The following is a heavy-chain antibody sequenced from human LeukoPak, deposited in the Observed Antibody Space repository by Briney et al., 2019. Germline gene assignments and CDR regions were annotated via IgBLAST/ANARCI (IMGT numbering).Heavy chain of an antibody. Sequence: GGSLRLSCEASGFTFIGYGMHWVRQAPGKGLEWVAVISYDGSNKYYADSVKGRFTISRDNSKNTLYLQMNSLRAEDTAVYYCAREGGSGWYVGAFDIWGQGTMVTVSS. V-gene: IGHV3-30*03. CDR1: GFTFIGYG. J-gene: IGHJ3*02. CDR2: ISYDGSNK. CDR3: AREGGSGWYVGAFDI. D-gene: IGHD6-19*01.